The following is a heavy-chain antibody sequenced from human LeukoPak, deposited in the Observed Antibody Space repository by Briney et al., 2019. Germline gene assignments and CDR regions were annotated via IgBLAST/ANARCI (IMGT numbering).Heavy chain of an antibody. V-gene: IGHV1-69*13. D-gene: IGHD6-13*01. CDR3: ASLSMYSSRTYNFDY. Sequence: SVKVSCKVSGYTLTELSMHWVRQAPGQGLEWMGGIIPIFGTANYAQKFQGRVTITADESTSTAYMELSSLRSEDTAVYYCASLSMYSSRTYNFDYWGQGTLVTVSS. J-gene: IGHJ4*02. CDR1: GYTLTELS. CDR2: IIPIFGTA.